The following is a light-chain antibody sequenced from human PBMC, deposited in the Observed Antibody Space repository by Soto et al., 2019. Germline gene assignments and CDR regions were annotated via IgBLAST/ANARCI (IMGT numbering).Light chain of an antibody. J-gene: IGKJ1*01. CDR3: QQYGRSPWT. CDR1: QSVSSSY. CDR2: DAS. V-gene: IGKV3-20*01. Sequence: ESVLTQSPGTLSLSPGDRATLSCRASQSVSSSYLAWYQQKPGQAPRLLIYDASSRATGIPDRFSGSGSGTDFTLTISRLEPEDFAVYYCQQYGRSPWTFGQGTKVDIK.